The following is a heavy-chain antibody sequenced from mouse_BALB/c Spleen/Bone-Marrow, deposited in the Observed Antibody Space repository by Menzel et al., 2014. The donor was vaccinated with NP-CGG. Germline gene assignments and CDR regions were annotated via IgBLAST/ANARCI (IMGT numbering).Heavy chain of an antibody. CDR3: ARDDYAY. Sequence: QVQLQQSGAELAKPGASVKMSCKASGYTFTSYWMHWVKQRPGQGLEWIGYIYPSTGYTEYNQKFKDKVTLTADKSSSTAYMQPSSLTSEDSAVYYCARDDYAYWGQGTLVTVSA. CDR2: IYPSTGYT. D-gene: IGHD2-4*01. J-gene: IGHJ3*01. V-gene: IGHV1-7*01. CDR1: GYTFTSYW.